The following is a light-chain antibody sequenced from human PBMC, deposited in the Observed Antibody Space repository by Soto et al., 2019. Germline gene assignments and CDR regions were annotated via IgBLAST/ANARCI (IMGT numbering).Light chain of an antibody. CDR2: EVS. V-gene: IGLV2-14*01. CDR3: AAWDDSLNGYV. Sequence: QSVLTQPASVSGSPGQSITISCTGTSSDVGSYNYVSWYQLHPGKAPKLMIYEVSNRPSGVSNRFSGSKSGTSASLAISGLQSEDEADYYCAAWDDSLNGYVFGTGTKVTVL. J-gene: IGLJ1*01. CDR1: SSDVGSYNY.